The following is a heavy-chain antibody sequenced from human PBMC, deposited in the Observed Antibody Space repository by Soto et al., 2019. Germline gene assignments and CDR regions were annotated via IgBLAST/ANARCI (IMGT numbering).Heavy chain of an antibody. J-gene: IGHJ4*02. Sequence: GGSLRLSCAASGFTFSSYFMSWVRQAPGKGLEWVSGISGGGDSTYYADSVKGRFTISRDNSKNTLYLQMNSLRGEDTAVYYCASEVDRVATVDYWGQGTLVTVSS. V-gene: IGHV3-23*01. CDR2: ISGGGDST. D-gene: IGHD5-12*01. CDR1: GFTFSSYF. CDR3: ASEVDRVATVDY.